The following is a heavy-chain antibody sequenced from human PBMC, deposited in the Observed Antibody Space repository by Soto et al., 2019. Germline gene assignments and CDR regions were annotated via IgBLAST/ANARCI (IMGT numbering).Heavy chain of an antibody. CDR2: ISYDGSNK. V-gene: IGHV3-30-3*01. D-gene: IGHD6-13*01. CDR3: ARARADSSNWYGLIAYSYYGMDV. Sequence: QVQLVESGGGVVQPGRSLRLSCAASGFTFSSYAMHWVRQAPGKVLEWVAVISYDGSNKYYADSVKGRFTISRDNSKNTLYLQMNSLRAEDTALYYCARARADSSNWYGLIAYSYYGMDVWGQGTTVTVSS. J-gene: IGHJ6*02. CDR1: GFTFSSYA.